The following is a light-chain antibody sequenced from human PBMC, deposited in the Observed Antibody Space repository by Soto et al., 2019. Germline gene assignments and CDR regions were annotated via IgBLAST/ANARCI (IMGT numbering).Light chain of an antibody. J-gene: IGKJ4*01. Sequence: EIVLTQSPGSLSLSPGERATLSCRTSQSVSSTYLAWYQQKPGQAPRLLIYGASSRATGIPDRFSGSASGTDFTLTISRLEPEDFAVYYCQQYGSSPFTFGGGTKVGIK. CDR3: QQYGSSPFT. CDR1: QSVSSTY. CDR2: GAS. V-gene: IGKV3-20*01.